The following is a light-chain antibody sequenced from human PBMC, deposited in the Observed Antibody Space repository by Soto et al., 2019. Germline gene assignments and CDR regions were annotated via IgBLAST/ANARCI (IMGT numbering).Light chain of an antibody. CDR3: QSYDNSLTGSVV. CDR1: SSNIGNNA. CDR2: GNS. V-gene: IGLV1-36*01. J-gene: IGLJ2*01. Sequence: QSVLTQPPSVSEAPRQRVTISCSGSSSNIGNNAVNWYQQFPGEPPKLLIYGNSHRPSGVPDRFSGSKSGTSASLAITGLQAEDEADYYCQSYDNSLTGSVVFGGGTKLTVL.